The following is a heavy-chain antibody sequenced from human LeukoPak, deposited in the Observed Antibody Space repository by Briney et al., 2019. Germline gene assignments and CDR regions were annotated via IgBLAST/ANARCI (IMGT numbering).Heavy chain of an antibody. CDR3: ARGKGALDI. CDR2: IKRDGSEK. V-gene: IGHV3-7*01. Sequence: AGGSLRLSCAASGFTFYSYWMGWVRQAPGKGLEWVANIKRDGSEKFYVDSVKGRFTISRDNAKNSLYVQMNSLRADDTAIYYCARGKGALDIWGQGTKVTVSS. J-gene: IGHJ3*02. CDR1: GFTFYSYW. D-gene: IGHD3-16*01.